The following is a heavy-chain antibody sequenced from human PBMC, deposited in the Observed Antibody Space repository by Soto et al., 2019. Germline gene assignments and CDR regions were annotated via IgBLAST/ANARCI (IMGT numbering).Heavy chain of an antibody. Sequence: TLSLTCTVSGGSISSSSYYWGWIRQHPGKGLEWIGSIYYSGSTYYNPSLKSRVTISVDTSKNQFSLKLSSVTAADTAVYYCARKTGRWLGSFDYWGQGTLVTVSS. V-gene: IGHV4-39*01. CDR3: ARKTGRWLGSFDY. CDR2: IYYSGST. CDR1: GGSISSSSYY. D-gene: IGHD3-10*01. J-gene: IGHJ4*02.